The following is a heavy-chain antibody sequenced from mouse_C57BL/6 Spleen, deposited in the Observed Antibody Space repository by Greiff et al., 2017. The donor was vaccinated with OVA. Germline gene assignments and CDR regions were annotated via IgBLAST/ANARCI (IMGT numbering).Heavy chain of an antibody. CDR2: IDPSDSYT. Sequence: VQLQQPGAELVKPGASVKLSCKASGYTFTSYWMQWVKQRPGQGLEWIGEIDPSDSYTNYNQKFKGKATLTVDTSSSTAYMQLSSLTSEDSAVYYCARLRDYDGYFDVWGTGTTVTVSS. CDR3: ARLRDYDGYFDV. J-gene: IGHJ1*03. CDR1: GYTFTSYW. V-gene: IGHV1-50*01. D-gene: IGHD2-4*01.